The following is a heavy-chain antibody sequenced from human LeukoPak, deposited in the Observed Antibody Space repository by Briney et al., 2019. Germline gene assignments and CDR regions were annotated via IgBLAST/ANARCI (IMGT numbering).Heavy chain of an antibody. V-gene: IGHV3-74*01. Sequence: GGSLRLSCAASGNYWMHWVRQVPGKGLVWVSHINSDGSWTSYADSVKGRFTISKDNAKNTVYLQMNSLRAEDTALYYCAKDPYYYDSSGLFDYWGQGTLVTVSS. D-gene: IGHD3-22*01. CDR1: GNYW. CDR3: AKDPYYYDSSGLFDY. CDR2: INSDGSWT. J-gene: IGHJ4*02.